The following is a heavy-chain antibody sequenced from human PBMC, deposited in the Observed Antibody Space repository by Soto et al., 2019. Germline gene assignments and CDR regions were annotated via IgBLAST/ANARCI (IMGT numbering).Heavy chain of an antibody. D-gene: IGHD6-13*01. CDR2: IYYSGST. CDR3: ARGIAAENYYFDY. J-gene: IGHJ4*02. CDR1: GGSISSYY. Sequence: SETLSLTCTVSGGSISSYYWSWIRQPPGKGLEWIGYIYYSGSTNYNPSLKSRVTISVDTSKNQFSLKLSSVTAADTAVYYCARGIAAENYYFDYWGQGTLVTVSS. V-gene: IGHV4-59*01.